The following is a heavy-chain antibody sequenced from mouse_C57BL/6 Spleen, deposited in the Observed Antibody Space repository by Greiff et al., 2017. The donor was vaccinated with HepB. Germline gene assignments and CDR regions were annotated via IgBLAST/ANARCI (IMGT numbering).Heavy chain of an antibody. CDR3: ARGGDGSSYKDY. V-gene: IGHV1-82*01. D-gene: IGHD1-1*01. J-gene: IGHJ2*01. Sequence: QVQLQQSGPELVKPGASVKISCKASGYAFSSSWMNWVKQRPGKGLEWIGRIYPGDGDTNYNGKFKGKATLTADKSSSTAYMQLSSLTSEDSAVYFCARGGDGSSYKDYWGQGTTLTVSS. CDR1: GYAFSSSW. CDR2: IYPGDGDT.